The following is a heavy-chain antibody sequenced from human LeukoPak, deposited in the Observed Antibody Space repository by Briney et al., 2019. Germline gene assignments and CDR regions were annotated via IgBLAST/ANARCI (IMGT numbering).Heavy chain of an antibody. Sequence: GGSLRLSCSASGFTFSSYDMKWVRQAPGKGLEWVSSISGSNSYIYYADSVKGRFTISRDNARNSLYLQMNSLRAEDTAVYYCAKEGDYYDSSGYSPYYFDYWGQGTLVTVSS. D-gene: IGHD3-22*01. V-gene: IGHV3-21*01. J-gene: IGHJ4*02. CDR1: GFTFSSYD. CDR3: AKEGDYYDSSGYSPYYFDY. CDR2: ISGSNSYI.